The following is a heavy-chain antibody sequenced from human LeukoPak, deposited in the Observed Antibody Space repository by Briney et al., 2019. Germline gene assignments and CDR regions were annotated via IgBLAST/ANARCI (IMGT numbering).Heavy chain of an antibody. CDR3: ARARDYSNYLYYFDY. Sequence: SVTVSCKASGGTFSSYAISWVRQAPGQGLEWMGGIIPIFGTANYAQKFQGRVTIITDESTSTAYMKLSSLRSEDTAVYYCARARDYSNYLYYFDYWGQGTLVTVSS. J-gene: IGHJ4*02. CDR1: GGTFSSYA. D-gene: IGHD4-11*01. V-gene: IGHV1-69*05. CDR2: IIPIFGTA.